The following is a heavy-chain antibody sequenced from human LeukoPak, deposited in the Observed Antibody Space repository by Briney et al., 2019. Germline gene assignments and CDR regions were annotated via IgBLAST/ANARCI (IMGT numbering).Heavy chain of an antibody. D-gene: IGHD6-19*01. CDR1: GFTFSDYY. V-gene: IGHV3-23*01. CDR3: AKPISGGLAVTADWFHP. Sequence: GGSLRLSCAAFGFTFSDYYMSWLRQPPGKGLEWVSTINANSGTTSYAASVRGRFTISRDNSKNTLYLQLNTLRADDTATYYCAKPISGGLAVTADWFHPWGQGTLVVVSS. CDR2: INANSGTT. J-gene: IGHJ5*01.